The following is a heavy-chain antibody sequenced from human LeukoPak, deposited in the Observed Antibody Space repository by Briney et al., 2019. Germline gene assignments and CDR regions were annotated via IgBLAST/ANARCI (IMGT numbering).Heavy chain of an antibody. V-gene: IGHV3-23*01. CDR2: ISGSDSRT. CDR3: AKDWGIGAYDP. Sequence: GGSLRLSCAASGFTFSNYGMSWVRQAPGKGLEWVSAISGSDSRTYYADSVKGRFTISRDNSKNTFYLQMNSLRAEDTAVYYWAKDWGIGAYDPWGQGTLVTVSS. J-gene: IGHJ5*02. D-gene: IGHD3-16*01. CDR1: GFTFSNYG.